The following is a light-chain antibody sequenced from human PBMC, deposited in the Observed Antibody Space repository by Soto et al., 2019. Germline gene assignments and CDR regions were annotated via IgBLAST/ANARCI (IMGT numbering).Light chain of an antibody. V-gene: IGKV1-5*03. Sequence: DIQMTQSPSTLSGSVGDRVTITCRASQTISSWLAWYQQKPGKAPKLLIYKASTLKSGVPSRFSGSGSGTDFTFTISSLQPEDIATYYCQQYDNLLATFGGGTKVDIK. J-gene: IGKJ4*01. CDR2: KAS. CDR1: QTISSW. CDR3: QQYDNLLAT.